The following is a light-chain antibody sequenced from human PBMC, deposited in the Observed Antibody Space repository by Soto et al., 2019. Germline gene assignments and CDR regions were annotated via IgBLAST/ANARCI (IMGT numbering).Light chain of an antibody. V-gene: IGKV3-11*01. CDR3: HQYGSSPAT. CDR2: DVS. Sequence: EIVLTQSSATLALPPGERGTLSCRASESVTDNLAWYQQKPGQANRIIVYDVSNRAAGIPTRFSGGGSGTDFTLTISNVEPEDFAVYYCHQYGSSPATFGQGTKVDI. CDR1: ESVTDN. J-gene: IGKJ1*01.